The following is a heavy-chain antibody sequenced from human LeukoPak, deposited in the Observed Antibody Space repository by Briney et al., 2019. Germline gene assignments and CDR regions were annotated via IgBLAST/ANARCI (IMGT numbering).Heavy chain of an antibody. Sequence: ASVKVSCKASGYTFTDYHMHWVRQAPGQGLEWMGWINPNSGGTNYAQKFQGRVTMTRDTSISTAYMELSRLRSDDTAVYYCARDQRGHSGSYPYYYYYMDVWGKGTTVTVSS. J-gene: IGHJ6*03. V-gene: IGHV1-2*02. CDR3: ARDQRGHSGSYPYYYYYMDV. D-gene: IGHD1-26*01. CDR2: INPNSGGT. CDR1: GYTFTDYH.